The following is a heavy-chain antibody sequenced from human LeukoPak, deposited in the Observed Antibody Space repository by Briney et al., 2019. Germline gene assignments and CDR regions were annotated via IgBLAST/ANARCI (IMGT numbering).Heavy chain of an antibody. CDR1: GFTFSSYA. Sequence: GGSLRLSCAASGFTFSSYAMSWVRQAPGKGLEWVSAIRGSGGSTYYADSVKGRFTISRDNSKTTLYLQMNSLRAEDTAVYYCAKDHYYYDSSGYYTRRHFDYWGQGTLVTVSS. D-gene: IGHD3-22*01. V-gene: IGHV3-23*01. CDR2: IRGSGGST. CDR3: AKDHYYYDSSGYYTRRHFDY. J-gene: IGHJ4*02.